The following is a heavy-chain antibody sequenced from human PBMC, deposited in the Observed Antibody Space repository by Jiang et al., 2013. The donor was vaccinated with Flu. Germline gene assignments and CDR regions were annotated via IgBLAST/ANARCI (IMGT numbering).Heavy chain of an antibody. CDR3: ARDRKPYCSSTSCYRGVAGTTYYFDY. Sequence: EVQLLESGGGLVKPGGSLRLSCAASGFTFSSYSMNWVRQAPGKGLEWVSSISSSSSYIYYADSVKGRFTISRDNAKNSLYLQMNSLRAEDTAVYYCARDRKPYCSSTSCYRGVAGTTYYFDYWGQGTLVTVSS. J-gene: IGHJ4*02. D-gene: IGHD2-2*02. V-gene: IGHV3-21*01. CDR1: GFTFSSYS. CDR2: ISSSSSYI.